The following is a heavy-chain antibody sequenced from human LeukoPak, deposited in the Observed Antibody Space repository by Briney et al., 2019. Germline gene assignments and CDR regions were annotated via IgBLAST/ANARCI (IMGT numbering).Heavy chain of an antibody. CDR3: VKDSVWEPGDY. J-gene: IGHJ4*02. CDR2: VSGSGDNT. CDR1: GFTFSGYW. D-gene: IGHD1-26*01. Sequence: GGSLRLSCAASGFTFSGYWMNWVRQAPGKGLVWVSSVSGSGDNTYYADSVQGRFTISRDNSKNTLYLQMNSLRVEDTAVYYCVKDSVWEPGDYWGQGTLVTVSS. V-gene: IGHV3-23*01.